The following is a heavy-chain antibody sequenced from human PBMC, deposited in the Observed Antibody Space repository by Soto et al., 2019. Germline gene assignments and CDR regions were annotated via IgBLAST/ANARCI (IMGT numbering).Heavy chain of an antibody. CDR3: GRGGIVTVPAALSSYDDYTNYRFDS. CDR2: TIPMFAAT. Sequence: QVQLAQSGAEVRKPGSSVKVSCRASGGSFSDFAFSWVRQAPGQGLEWMGGTIPMFAATKYAQRFQGRITINADACTRTGYLARSRLISGDSAVYYCGRGGIVTVPAALSSYDDYTNYRFDSWGQGTLVSVSS. V-gene: IGHV1-69*01. D-gene: IGHD4-4*01. CDR1: GGSFSDFA. J-gene: IGHJ4*02.